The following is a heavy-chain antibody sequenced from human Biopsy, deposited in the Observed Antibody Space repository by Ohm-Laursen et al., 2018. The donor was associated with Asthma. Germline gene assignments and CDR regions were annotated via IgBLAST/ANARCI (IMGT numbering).Heavy chain of an antibody. V-gene: IGHV1-18*01. Sequence: VKISCKTSGYTFNSAGITWVRQAPGQGLEWMGWISVYNGNTKVAQKLQDRVTMITDISTSTAYMELRSLRSDDTAVYFCARAVDYSHYYGIDVWGQGTTVTVS. CDR2: ISVYNGNT. CDR3: ARAVDYSHYYGIDV. D-gene: IGHD3-10*01. CDR1: GYTFNSAG. J-gene: IGHJ6*02.